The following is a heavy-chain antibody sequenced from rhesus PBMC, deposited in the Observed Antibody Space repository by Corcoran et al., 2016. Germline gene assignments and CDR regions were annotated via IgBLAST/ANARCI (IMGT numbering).Heavy chain of an antibody. CDR2: IPYSGRT. D-gene: IGHD6-25*01. CDR1: GGSISGGYG. V-gene: IGHV4-122*02. CDR3: ARALYSGSWGTYYFDY. Sequence: QVQLQESGPGVVKPSETLSLTCAVSGGSISGGYGWSWIRQPPGKGLEWIGYIPYSGRTHYNPSRKSRVTISSDTSKNQFSLKLSSVTAADTAVYYCARALYSGSWGTYYFDYWGQGVLVTVSS. J-gene: IGHJ4*01.